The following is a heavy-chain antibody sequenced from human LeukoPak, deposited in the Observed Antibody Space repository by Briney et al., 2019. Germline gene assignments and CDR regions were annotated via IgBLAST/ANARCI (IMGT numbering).Heavy chain of an antibody. V-gene: IGHV3-23*01. J-gene: IGHJ4*02. Sequence: GGSLRLSCAASGFTFNSYAMYWVRQAPGKGLEWVSGIFGSGGSPHYADSVKGRFTISRDNSQEIVYLQLDSLRVEDTALYYCGKTTVGYSSGRYPGWPVDYWGQGALVTVSS. CDR3: GKTTVGYSSGRYPGWPVDY. CDR2: IFGSGGSP. CDR1: GFTFNSYA. D-gene: IGHD2-15*01.